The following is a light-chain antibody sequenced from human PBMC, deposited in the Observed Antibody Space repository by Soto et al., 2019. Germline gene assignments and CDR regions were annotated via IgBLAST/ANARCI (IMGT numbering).Light chain of an antibody. Sequence: SVLTQPPSASGTPGQRVTISCSGSSSNVGSNTVNWYQQLPGTAPKLLIYSNNQRPSAVPDRFSGSKSGTSASLAISGLQSEDEADYYCAAWDDSLNGRVFGTGTKLTVL. J-gene: IGLJ1*01. CDR3: AAWDDSLNGRV. CDR1: SSNVGSNT. CDR2: SNN. V-gene: IGLV1-44*01.